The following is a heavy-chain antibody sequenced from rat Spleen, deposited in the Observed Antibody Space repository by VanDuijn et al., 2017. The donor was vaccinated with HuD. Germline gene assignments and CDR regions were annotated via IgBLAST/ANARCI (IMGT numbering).Heavy chain of an antibody. V-gene: IGHV5-27*01. J-gene: IGHJ2*01. CDR1: GFTFSNYY. Sequence: VQLVESGGGLVQPGRSLKLSCAASGFTFSNYYMAWVRQAPTKGLEWVAYISTGGGRTYYRDSVKGRFTISRDNAKSTLYLQMDSLRSEDTATYYCTTGARTGREPDYWGQGVMVTVSS. CDR2: ISTGGGRT. CDR3: TTGARTGREPDY. D-gene: IGHD5-1*01.